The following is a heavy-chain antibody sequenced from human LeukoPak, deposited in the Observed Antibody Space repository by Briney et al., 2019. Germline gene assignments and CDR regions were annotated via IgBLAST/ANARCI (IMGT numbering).Heavy chain of an antibody. D-gene: IGHD3/OR15-3a*01. CDR2: ISGSGGST. J-gene: IGHJ4*02. V-gene: IGHV3-23*01. CDR1: GFTFSSYA. Sequence: GGSLRLSCAASGFTFSSYAMSWVRQAPGKGLEWVSAISGSGGSTYYADSVKGRFTISRDNSKNTLYLQMNSLRAEDTAVYYCAKDRTGYYLSTVFDYWGQGTLVTVSS. CDR3: AKDRTGYYLSTVFDY.